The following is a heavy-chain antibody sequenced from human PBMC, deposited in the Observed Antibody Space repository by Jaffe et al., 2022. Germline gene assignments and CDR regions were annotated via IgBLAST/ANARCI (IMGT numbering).Heavy chain of an antibody. CDR3: AKAPGRYDFWSGYYTGFDY. CDR1: GFTFSSYA. CDR2: ITGSGTST. V-gene: IGHV3-23*01. D-gene: IGHD3-3*01. Sequence: EVQLLESGGGLVQPGGSLRLSCAASGFTFSSYAMSWVRQAPGKGLEWVSTITGSGTSTYYADSVKGRFTFSRDNSKNTLYLQMNSLRAEDTAVYYCAKAPGRYDFWSGYYTGFDYWGQGTLVTVSS. J-gene: IGHJ4*02.